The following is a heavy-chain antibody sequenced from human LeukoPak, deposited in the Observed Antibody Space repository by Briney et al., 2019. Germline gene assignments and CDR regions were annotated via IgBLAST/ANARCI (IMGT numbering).Heavy chain of an antibody. CDR2: ISYDGSNK. D-gene: IGHD3-3*01. Sequence: GSLRLSCAASGFTFSSYGMHWVRQAPGKGLEWVAVISYDGSNKYYADSVKGRFTISRDNSKNTLYLQMNSLRAEDTAVYYCAKVGHYDYYYGMDVWGQGTTVTVSS. CDR3: AKVGHYDYYYGMDV. J-gene: IGHJ6*02. V-gene: IGHV3-30*18. CDR1: GFTFSSYG.